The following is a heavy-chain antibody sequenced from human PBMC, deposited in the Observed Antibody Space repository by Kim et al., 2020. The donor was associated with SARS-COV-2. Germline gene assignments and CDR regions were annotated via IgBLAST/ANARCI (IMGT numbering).Heavy chain of an antibody. Sequence: GGSLRLSCAASGFTFSGSAMHWVRQASGKGLEWVGRIRSKANSYATAYAASVKGRFTISRDDSKNTAYLQMNSLKTEDTAVYYCTTRVGSGPTPDYWGQGTLVTVSS. J-gene: IGHJ4*02. CDR1: GFTFSGSA. V-gene: IGHV3-73*01. CDR2: IRSKANSYAT. D-gene: IGHD2-15*01. CDR3: TTRVGSGPTPDY.